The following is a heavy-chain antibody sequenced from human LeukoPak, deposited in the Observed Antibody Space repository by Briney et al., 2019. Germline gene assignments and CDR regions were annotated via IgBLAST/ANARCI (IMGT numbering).Heavy chain of an antibody. D-gene: IGHD2-2*01. Sequence: PSETLSLTCAVYGGSFSGYYWSWIRQPPGKGLEWIGEINHSGSTNYNPSLKSRVTISVDTSKNQFSLKLSSVTAADTAVCYCARGTDYCSSTSCPAYYYYYGMDVWGQGTTVTVSS. V-gene: IGHV4-34*01. CDR1: GGSFSGYY. J-gene: IGHJ6*02. CDR3: ARGTDYCSSTSCPAYYYYYGMDV. CDR2: INHSGST.